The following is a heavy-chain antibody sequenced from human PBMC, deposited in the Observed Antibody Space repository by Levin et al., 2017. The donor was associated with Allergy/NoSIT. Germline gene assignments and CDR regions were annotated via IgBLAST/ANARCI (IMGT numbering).Heavy chain of an antibody. CDR1: GFTFSSYS. D-gene: IGHD3-16*01. J-gene: IGHJ2*01. Sequence: GSLRLSCAASGFTFSSYSMNWVRQAPGKGLEWVSSISSSSSYIYYADSVKGRFTISRDNAKNSLYLQMNSLRAEDTAVYYCASLYGDWYFDLWGRGTLVTVSS. CDR2: ISSSSSYI. V-gene: IGHV3-21*01. CDR3: ASLYGDWYFDL.